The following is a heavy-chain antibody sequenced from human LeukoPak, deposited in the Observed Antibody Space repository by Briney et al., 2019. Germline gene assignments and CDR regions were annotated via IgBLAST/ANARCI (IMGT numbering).Heavy chain of an antibody. CDR3: ARDPGSYLDY. D-gene: IGHD1-26*01. J-gene: IGHJ4*02. V-gene: IGHV3-21*01. CDR2: ISSSSSYI. Sequence: PGGSLRLSCAASGFTFSSYDMTWVRQAPGKGLEWVSSISSSSSYIYYADSVKGRFTISRDNAKNSLYLQMNSLRAEDTAVYYCARDPGSYLDYWGQGTLVTVSS. CDR1: GFTFSSYD.